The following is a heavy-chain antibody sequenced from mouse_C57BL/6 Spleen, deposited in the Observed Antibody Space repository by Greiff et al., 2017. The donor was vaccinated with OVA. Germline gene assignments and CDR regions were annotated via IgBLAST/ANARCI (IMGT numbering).Heavy chain of an antibody. J-gene: IGHJ4*01. D-gene: IGHD3-1*01. V-gene: IGHV1-82*01. CDR3: ARLGLPLYAMDY. CDR2: IYPGDGDT. CDR1: GYAFSSSW. Sequence: VQLQQSGPELVKPGASVKISCKASGYAFSSSWMNWVKQRPGKGLEWIGRIYPGDGDTNYNGKFKGKATLTADKSSSTAYMQLSSLTSEDSAVYVCARLGLPLYAMDYWGQGTSVTVSS.